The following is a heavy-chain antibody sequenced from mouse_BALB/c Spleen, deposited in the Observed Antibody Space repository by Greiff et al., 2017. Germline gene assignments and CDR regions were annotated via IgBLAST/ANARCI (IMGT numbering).Heavy chain of an antibody. CDR2: ISYSGST. D-gene: IGHD1-1*01. V-gene: IGHV3-2*02. J-gene: IGHJ1*01. CDR1: GYSITSDYA. Sequence: EVKLQESGPGLVKPSQSLSLTCTVTGYSITSDYAWNWIRQFPGNKLEWMGYISYSGSTSYNPSLKSRISITRDTSKNQFFLQLNSVTTEDTATYYCARDYGSPHWYFDVWGAGTTVTVSS. CDR3: ARDYGSPHWYFDV.